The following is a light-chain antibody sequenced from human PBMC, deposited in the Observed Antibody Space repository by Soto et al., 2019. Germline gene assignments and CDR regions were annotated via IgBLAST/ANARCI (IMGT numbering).Light chain of an antibody. V-gene: IGLV1-40*01. CDR2: GNN. CDR3: QYYDANRSRSV. Sequence: QSVLTQPPSVSGAPGQRVTISCTGTSSNIGAGYDVHWYQHLPGTAPKLLIYGNNDRPSGVPDRFSGSKSCTSASLAITGRKAEDEADYYCQYYDANRSRSVFCRGTKLTVL. CDR1: SSNIGAGYD. J-gene: IGLJ2*01.